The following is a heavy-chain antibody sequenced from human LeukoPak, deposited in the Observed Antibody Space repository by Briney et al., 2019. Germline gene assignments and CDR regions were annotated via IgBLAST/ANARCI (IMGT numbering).Heavy chain of an antibody. J-gene: IGHJ6*03. D-gene: IGHD6-6*01. CDR3: ARVGRVSIYPSYMDV. V-gene: IGHV3-30*04. Sequence: GTSLRLSCEASGFTFSTFPMHWVRHTPDKRLEWVAVISHDGRDTYYADSVKGRFTISRDNSKNTLYLQMNSLSPEDTAVVYCARVGRVSIYPSYMDVWGKGTTVIVSS. CDR2: ISHDGRDT. CDR1: GFTFSTFP.